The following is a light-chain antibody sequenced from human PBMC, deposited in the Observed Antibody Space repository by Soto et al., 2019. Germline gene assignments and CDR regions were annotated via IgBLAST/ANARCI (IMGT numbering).Light chain of an antibody. Sequence: QSVLTQPASVSGSPGQSITISCTGTSSDVGGYNYVSWYQHHPGKAPKLIIYDVSNRPSGVSNRFSGSKSGNTASLTISGLQPEDEADYHCSSYTTSNTRQIVFGTGTKLTVL. V-gene: IGLV2-14*03. CDR3: SSYTTSNTRQIV. CDR2: DVS. J-gene: IGLJ1*01. CDR1: SSDVGGYNY.